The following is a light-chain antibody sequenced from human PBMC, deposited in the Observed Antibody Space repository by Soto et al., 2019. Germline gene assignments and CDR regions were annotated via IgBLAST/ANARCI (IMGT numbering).Light chain of an antibody. J-gene: IGKJ2*01. V-gene: IGKV3-15*01. CDR2: GAY. Sequence: EIVMTQSPATLSVSPGERATLSCRASETVNSNVAWWYQQKPGQTPRLLIFGAYTRASGIPGRFSGSGSGTEFTLTIGSLQSEDFAVYYCQQRSNWSPPFTFGPGTKVEMK. CDR3: QQRSNWSPPFT. CDR1: ETVNSN.